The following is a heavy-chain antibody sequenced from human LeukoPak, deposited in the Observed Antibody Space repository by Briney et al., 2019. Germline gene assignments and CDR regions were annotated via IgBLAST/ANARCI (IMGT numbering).Heavy chain of an antibody. J-gene: IGHJ5*02. Sequence: SETLSLTCAVYGGSFSGYYWSWIRQPPGKGLEWIGEINHSGSTNYNPSLKSRVTISVDTSKNQFSLKLSSVTAADTAVYYCARGLGGCSSTSCYFNWFDPWGQGTLVTVSS. CDR1: GGSFSGYY. V-gene: IGHV4-34*01. D-gene: IGHD2-2*01. CDR2: INHSGST. CDR3: ARGLGGCSSTSCYFNWFDP.